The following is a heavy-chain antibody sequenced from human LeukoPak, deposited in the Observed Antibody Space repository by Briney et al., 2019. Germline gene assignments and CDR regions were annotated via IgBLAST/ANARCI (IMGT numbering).Heavy chain of an antibody. J-gene: IGHJ4*02. CDR2: ISGSGGST. CDR1: GFTFSSYG. V-gene: IGHV3-23*01. CDR3: ARGDGYNSYYFDY. Sequence: GGSLRLSCAASGFTFSSYGMSWVRQAPGKGLEWVSAISGSGGSTYYADSVKGRFTISRDNSKNTLYLQMNGLRAEDTAVYYCARGDGYNSYYFDYWGQGTLVTVSS. D-gene: IGHD5-24*01.